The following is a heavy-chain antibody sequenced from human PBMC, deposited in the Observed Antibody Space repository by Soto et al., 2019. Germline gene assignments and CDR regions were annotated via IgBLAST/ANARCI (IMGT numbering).Heavy chain of an antibody. J-gene: IGHJ4*02. D-gene: IGHD1-20*01. CDR3: ARDSITRTAVIDY. Sequence: GSLRLSCAPSGFTFSDYYMSWIRQAPGKGLEWVSYISSSSSYTNYANSVKGRFTISRDNAKNSLYLQMNSLRAEDTAVYYCARDSITRTAVIDYWGQGTLVTVSA. CDR2: ISSSSSYT. CDR1: GFTFSDYY. V-gene: IGHV3-11*06.